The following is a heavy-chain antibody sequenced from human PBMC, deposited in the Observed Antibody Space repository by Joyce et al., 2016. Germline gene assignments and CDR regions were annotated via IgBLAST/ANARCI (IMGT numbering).Heavy chain of an antibody. CDR2: ITDDGTNK. D-gene: IGHD2-2*02. CDR3: ARGWRRGFCSSSSCYKSWFDP. CDR1: GFTFSSYG. V-gene: IGHV3-30*03. Sequence: QVQLVESGGGVVQPGRSLRLSCAASGFTFSSYGMYWVRKAPGKGLEWGAGITDDGTNKDYADSVKGRFTISRDNSKNRLYLQMNTLRAEDTAAYYCARGWRRGFCSSSSCYKSWFDPWGQGTLVTVSS. J-gene: IGHJ5*02.